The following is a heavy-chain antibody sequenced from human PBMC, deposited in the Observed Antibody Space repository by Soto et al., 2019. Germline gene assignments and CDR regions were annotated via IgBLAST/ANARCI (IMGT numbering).Heavy chain of an antibody. CDR3: AREDSAYSSSWDWFDP. Sequence: VASVKVSCKASCYTFTSYYMHWVRQAPGQGLEWMGIINPSGGSTSYAQKFQGRVTMTRDTSTSTVYMELSSLRSEDTAVYYCAREDSAYSSSWDWFDPWGQGTLVTVSS. D-gene: IGHD6-13*01. CDR2: INPSGGST. CDR1: CYTFTSYY. J-gene: IGHJ5*02. V-gene: IGHV1-46*01.